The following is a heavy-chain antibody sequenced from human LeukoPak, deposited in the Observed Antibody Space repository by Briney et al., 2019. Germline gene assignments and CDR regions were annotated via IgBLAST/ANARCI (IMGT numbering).Heavy chain of an antibody. V-gene: IGHV3-21*01. Sequence: GGSLRLSCAASGFTFSSYSMNWVRQAPGKGLEWVSSISSSSSYIYYADSVKGRFTISRDNAKNSLYLQMNSLGAEDTAVYYCARVLGSTYYFDYWGQGTLVTVSS. D-gene: IGHD2-2*01. J-gene: IGHJ4*02. CDR3: ARVLGSTYYFDY. CDR1: GFTFSSYS. CDR2: ISSSSSYI.